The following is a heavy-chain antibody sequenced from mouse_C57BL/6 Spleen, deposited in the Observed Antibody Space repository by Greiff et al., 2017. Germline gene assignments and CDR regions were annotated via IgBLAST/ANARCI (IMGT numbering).Heavy chain of an antibody. CDR2: IYPGSGST. CDR1: GYTFTSYW. V-gene: IGHV1-55*01. CDR3: ERWGYGSSYRNYFDY. D-gene: IGHD1-1*01. J-gene: IGHJ2*01. Sequence: VQLQQPGAELVKPGASVKMSCKASGYTFTSYWITWVKQRPGQGLEWIGDIYPGSGSTNYNEKFKSKATLTVDTSSSTAYMQLSSLTSEDSAVYDCERWGYGSSYRNYFDYWGKGTTLTVSS.